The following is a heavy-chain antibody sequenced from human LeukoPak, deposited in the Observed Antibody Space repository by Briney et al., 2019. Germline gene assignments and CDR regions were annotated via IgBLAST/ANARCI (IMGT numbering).Heavy chain of an antibody. Sequence: GASVKVSCEASGYTFTGYYMHWVRQAPGKGLEWMGGFDPEDGETIYAQKFQGRVTMTEDTSTDTAYMELSSLRSEDTAVYYCATGVAVADDAFDIWGQGTMVTVSS. D-gene: IGHD6-19*01. CDR2: FDPEDGET. CDR3: ATGVAVADDAFDI. V-gene: IGHV1-24*01. J-gene: IGHJ3*02. CDR1: GYTFTGYY.